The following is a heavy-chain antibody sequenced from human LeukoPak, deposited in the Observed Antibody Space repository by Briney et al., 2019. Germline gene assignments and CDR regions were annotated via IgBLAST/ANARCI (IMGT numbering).Heavy chain of an antibody. CDR1: GFTFSSYS. CDR3: ARDSPYANYFDY. CDR2: ISSSSSYI. J-gene: IGHJ4*02. D-gene: IGHD2-8*01. Sequence: GGSLRLSCAASGFTFSSYSMNWVRQAPGKGLEWVSSISSSSSYIYYADSVKGRFTISRDSAKNSPYLQMNSLRAEDTAVYYCARDSPYANYFDYWGQGTLVTVSS. V-gene: IGHV3-21*01.